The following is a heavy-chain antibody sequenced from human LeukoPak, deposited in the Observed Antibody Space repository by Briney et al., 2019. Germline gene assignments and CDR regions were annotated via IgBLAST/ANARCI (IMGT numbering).Heavy chain of an antibody. CDR2: ISGSGGST. D-gene: IGHD3-10*01. J-gene: IGHJ4*02. V-gene: IGHV3-23*01. Sequence: PGGSLRLSCAAPGFTFSSYAMSWVRQAPGKGLELVSAISGSGGSTNYADSVKGRFTISRDNSKNTLYLQMNSQSAEDTAVYFCAKVVVLGVTSYFDYWGEGTLVTVSS. CDR1: GFTFSSYA. CDR3: AKVVVLGVTSYFDY.